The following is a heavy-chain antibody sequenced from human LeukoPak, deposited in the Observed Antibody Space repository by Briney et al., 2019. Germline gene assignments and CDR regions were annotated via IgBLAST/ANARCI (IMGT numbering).Heavy chain of an antibody. CDR3: AKSYYGG. CDR1: GFTFSSYG. CDR2: IKPDGSEE. Sequence: GGSLRLSCAASGFTFSSYGMHWVRQAPGKGLEWVANIKPDGSEEYYVDSVKGRFTISRDNVKNSLYLQMNSLRAEDTAVYYCAKSYYGGWGQGTLVTVSS. D-gene: IGHD3-10*01. V-gene: IGHV3-7*01. J-gene: IGHJ4*02.